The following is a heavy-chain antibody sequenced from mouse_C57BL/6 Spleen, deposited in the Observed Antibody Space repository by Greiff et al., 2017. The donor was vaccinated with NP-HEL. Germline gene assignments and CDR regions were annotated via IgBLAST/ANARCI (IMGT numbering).Heavy chain of an antibody. CDR2: IDPETGGT. Sequence: VQLQQSGAELVRPGASVTLSCKASGYTFTDYEMHWVKQTPVHGLEWIGAIDPETGGTAYNQKFKGKAILTADKSSSTAYMELRSLTSEDSAVYYCTTRQLGNFAYWGQGTLVTVSA. V-gene: IGHV1-15*01. CDR1: GYTFTDYE. J-gene: IGHJ3*01. D-gene: IGHD4-1*02. CDR3: TTRQLGNFAY.